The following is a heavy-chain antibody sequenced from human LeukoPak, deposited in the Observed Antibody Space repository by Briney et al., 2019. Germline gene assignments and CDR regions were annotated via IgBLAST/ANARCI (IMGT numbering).Heavy chain of an antibody. J-gene: IGHJ1*01. CDR3: ARDLDLVDNHDYGDQGYFQH. D-gene: IGHD4-17*01. CDR2: ISSSSITI. Sequence: PGGSLRLSCAAPGFTFSSYSMNWVRQAPGKGLEWVSYISSSSITIYYADSVKGRFTISRDNAKNSLYLQMNSLRAEDTAVYYRARDLDLVDNHDYGDQGYFQHWGQGTLVTVSS. CDR1: GFTFSSYS. V-gene: IGHV3-48*04.